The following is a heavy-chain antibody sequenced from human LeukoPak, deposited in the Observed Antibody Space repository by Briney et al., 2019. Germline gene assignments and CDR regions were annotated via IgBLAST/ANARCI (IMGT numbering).Heavy chain of an antibody. Sequence: SETLSLTCTVSGDSISSSTYYWGWIRQPPGKGLEWIGSIYYSGSTYYNPSLKSRVTISVATSKNQFSLKLSSVTAADTAVYYCARGKYQLLFKPPSDAFDIWGQGTVVTVSS. D-gene: IGHD2-2*01. CDR2: IYYSGST. CDR3: ARGKYQLLFKPPSDAFDI. V-gene: IGHV4-39*07. J-gene: IGHJ3*02. CDR1: GDSISSSTYY.